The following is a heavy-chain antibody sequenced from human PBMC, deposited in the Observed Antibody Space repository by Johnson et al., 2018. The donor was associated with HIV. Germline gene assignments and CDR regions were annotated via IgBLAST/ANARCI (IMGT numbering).Heavy chain of an antibody. CDR2: ISYDGSNK. Sequence: QVQLLESGGGVVQPGRSLRLSCAASGFTFSSYGMYRVRQSPGKGLEWVALISYDGSNKKKADSVKGRFTISRDNSKNTVYLQMNSLRSDDTAVYYCARLRGAFDIWGQGTMVTVSS. CDR1: GFTFSSYG. V-gene: IGHV3-30*03. J-gene: IGHJ3*02. D-gene: IGHD4-17*01. CDR3: ARLRGAFDI.